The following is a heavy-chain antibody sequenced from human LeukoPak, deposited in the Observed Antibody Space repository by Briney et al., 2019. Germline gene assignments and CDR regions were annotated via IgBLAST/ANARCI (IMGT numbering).Heavy chain of an antibody. V-gene: IGHV1-18*04. CDR2: TSYNGNT. J-gene: IGHJ4*02. CDR3: ARHSGSGWQALGY. D-gene: IGHD6-19*01. CDR1: GYAFSNYG. Sequence: ASVKVSCKASGYAFSNYGISWVRQAPGLGLEWMGWTSYNGNTNYAQKFQDRVTMTTDTSTTTAYMELRSLESDDTAVYYCARHSGSGWQALGYWGQGTLVTVSS.